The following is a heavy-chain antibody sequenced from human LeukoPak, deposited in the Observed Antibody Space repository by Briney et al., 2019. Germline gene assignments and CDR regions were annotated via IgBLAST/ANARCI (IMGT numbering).Heavy chain of an antibody. J-gene: IGHJ4*02. CDR2: IYTNGST. V-gene: IGHV4-4*07. D-gene: IGHD3-22*01. Sequence: SETLSLTCTVSGGSISIYYWSWIRQPAGKGLEWIGRIYTNGSTNYNPSLKSRVTMSVDTSKNQFSLKLSSVTAADTAVYYCARERRRGYYDSSGYSARDYWGQGTLVTVSS. CDR3: ARERRRGYYDSSGYSARDY. CDR1: GGSISIYY.